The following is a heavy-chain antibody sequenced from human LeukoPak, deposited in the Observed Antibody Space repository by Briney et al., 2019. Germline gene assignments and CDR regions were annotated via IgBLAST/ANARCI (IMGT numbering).Heavy chain of an antibody. CDR3: ARVATAGTVADY. D-gene: IGHD6-13*01. J-gene: IGHJ4*02. V-gene: IGHV3-21*01. Sequence: KGXEWVSSISSTSSYIYYADSVKGRFTISRDNAKNSLYLQMNSLRAEDTAVYYCARVATAGTVADYWGQGTLVTVSS. CDR2: ISSTSSYI.